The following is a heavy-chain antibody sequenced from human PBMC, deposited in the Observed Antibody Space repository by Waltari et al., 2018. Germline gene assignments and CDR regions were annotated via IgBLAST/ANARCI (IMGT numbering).Heavy chain of an antibody. J-gene: IGHJ4*02. CDR3: AGEYSSSSELFDY. Sequence: QVQLVQSGAEVKKPGSSVKVSCKASGGTFSSYTISWVRQAPGQGLEWMGRIIPILGIANYAQKFQGRVTITADKSTSTAYMERSSLRSEDTAVYYWAGEYSSSSELFDYWGQGTLVTVSS. CDR1: GGTFSSYT. V-gene: IGHV1-69*02. CDR2: IIPILGIA. D-gene: IGHD6-6*01.